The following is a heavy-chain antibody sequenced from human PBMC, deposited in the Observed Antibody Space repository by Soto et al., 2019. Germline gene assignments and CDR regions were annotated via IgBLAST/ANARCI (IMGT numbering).Heavy chain of an antibody. CDR3: ARHGAAGPSHTTYRYYRMDV. D-gene: IGHD6-13*01. Sequence: GESLKISCKGSGYSFTSYWIGWVRQMPGKGLEWMGIIYPGDSDTRYSPSFQGQVTISADKSISTAYLQWSSLKASDTAMYYCARHGAAGPSHTTYRYYRMDVWGQGTTGPVSS. V-gene: IGHV5-51*01. CDR1: GYSFTSYW. CDR2: IYPGDSDT. J-gene: IGHJ6*02.